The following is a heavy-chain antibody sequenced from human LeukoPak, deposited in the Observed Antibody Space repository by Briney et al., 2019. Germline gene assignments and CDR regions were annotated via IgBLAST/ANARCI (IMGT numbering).Heavy chain of an antibody. CDR1: GFTFSSYA. V-gene: IGHV3-30*04. CDR3: ARDRHSGYDFRQSYYFEY. D-gene: IGHD5-12*01. Sequence: TGRSLRLSCAASGFTFSSYAMHWVRQAPGKGLEWVAVISYDGSNKYYADSVKGRFTISRDNSKNTLYLQMNSLRAEDTAVYYCARDRHSGYDFRQSYYFEYWGQGTLVTVSS. J-gene: IGHJ4*02. CDR2: ISYDGSNK.